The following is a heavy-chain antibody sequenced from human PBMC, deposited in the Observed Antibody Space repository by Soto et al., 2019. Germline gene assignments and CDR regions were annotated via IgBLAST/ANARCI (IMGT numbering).Heavy chain of an antibody. Sequence: EVQLLESGGGLVQPGGSLRLSCAASGFSFSSYAMKWVRQAPGKGLEWVSLIGESGTPIYYADSVKGRFSISRDNSGNTLFLEMCSLRAEDTAVYYCARYIPGVRYYGMDVWGQGTTVIVSS. CDR2: IGESGTPI. CDR1: GFSFSSYA. CDR3: ARYIPGVRYYGMDV. V-gene: IGHV3-23*01. D-gene: IGHD2-2*01. J-gene: IGHJ6*02.